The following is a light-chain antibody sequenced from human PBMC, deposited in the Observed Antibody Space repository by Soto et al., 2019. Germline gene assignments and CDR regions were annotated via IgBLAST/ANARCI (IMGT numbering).Light chain of an antibody. CDR2: DVS. Sequence: QSALTQPASVSGSPGQSITISCTGTSSDVGGYNYVSWYQQHPGKAPKLMIYDVSNRPSGVSNRFSCSKSGNTASLTISGLQAEHEADYYCSSYTSSSTLVVFGGGTKVTVL. J-gene: IGLJ2*01. CDR1: SSDVGGYNY. CDR3: SSYTSSSTLVV. V-gene: IGLV2-14*01.